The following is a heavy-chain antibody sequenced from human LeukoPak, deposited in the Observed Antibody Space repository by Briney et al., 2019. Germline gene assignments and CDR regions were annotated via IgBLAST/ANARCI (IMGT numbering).Heavy chain of an antibody. CDR2: ISYVGSNK. CDR3: ARDLYYDSSGYYAPAY. V-gene: IGHV3-30*04. J-gene: IGHJ4*02. D-gene: IGHD3-22*01. CDR1: GFTFSSYA. Sequence: GGSLRLSCAASGFTFSSYAMHWVRQAPGKGLEWVAVISYVGSNKYYADSVRGRFTISRDNSKNTLYLQMNSLRAEDTAVYYCARDLYYDSSGYYAPAYWGQGTWSPSPQ.